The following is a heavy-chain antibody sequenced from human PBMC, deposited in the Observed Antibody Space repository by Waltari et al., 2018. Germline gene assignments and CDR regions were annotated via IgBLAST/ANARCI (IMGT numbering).Heavy chain of an antibody. J-gene: IGHJ6*03. V-gene: IGHV1-2*02. CDR3: ARESVAVAGTGYYYYMDV. D-gene: IGHD6-19*01. Sequence: QVQLVQSGAEVKKPGASVKVSCKASGYTFTGYYMHWVRQAPGHGLEWMGWINPNSGGTNYAQKFQGRVTMTRDTSISTAYMELSRLRSDDTAVYYCARESVAVAGTGYYYYMDVWGKGTTVTVSS. CDR1: GYTFTGYY. CDR2: INPNSGGT.